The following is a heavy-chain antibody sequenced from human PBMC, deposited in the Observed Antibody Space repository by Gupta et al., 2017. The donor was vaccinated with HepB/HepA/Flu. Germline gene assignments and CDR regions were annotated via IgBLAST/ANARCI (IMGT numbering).Heavy chain of an antibody. D-gene: IGHD5-12*01. CDR3: ARQRASGGYYYYMDV. J-gene: IGHJ6*03. CDR2: IYYSGST. Sequence: QVQLQESGPGLVMPSETLSLTCSVSGDSTSGYYWSWIRQPPGKGLEWIGHIYYSGSTNYNPSLKSRVTISVDTSKNQVSLKLRSVTAADTAVYYCARQRASGGYYYYMDVWGKGTTVTVSS. CDR1: GDSTSGYY. V-gene: IGHV4-59*01.